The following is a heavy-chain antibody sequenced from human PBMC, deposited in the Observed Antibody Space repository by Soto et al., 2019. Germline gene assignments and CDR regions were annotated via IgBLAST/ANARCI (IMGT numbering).Heavy chain of an antibody. V-gene: IGHV4-39*01. J-gene: IGHJ6*02. D-gene: IGHD5-18*01. Sequence: SETLSLTCTVSGGSISSSSYYWGWIRQPPGKGLEWIGSIYYSGSTYYNPSLKSRVTISVDTPKNQFSLKLSSVTAADTAVYYCTATVEDADTAMVNYYYYGMDVWGQGTTVTVSS. CDR3: TATVEDADTAMVNYYYYGMDV. CDR1: GGSISSSSYY. CDR2: IYYSGST.